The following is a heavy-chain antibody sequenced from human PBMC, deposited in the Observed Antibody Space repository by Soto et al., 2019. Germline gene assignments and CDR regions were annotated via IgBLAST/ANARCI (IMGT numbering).Heavy chain of an antibody. CDR1: GDSISNGDYY. CDR2: IDSSGST. D-gene: IGHD3-16*02. J-gene: IGHJ4*02. CDR3: ASRYLY. Sequence: ASETLSLTCTASGDSISNGDYYWSWIRQPPGRGLEWIGYIDSSGSTYYNPSLKSRLTMSVDMSKNQFSLRLTSVTAADTAVYYCASRYLYWGQGLLVTVSS. V-gene: IGHV4-30-4*01.